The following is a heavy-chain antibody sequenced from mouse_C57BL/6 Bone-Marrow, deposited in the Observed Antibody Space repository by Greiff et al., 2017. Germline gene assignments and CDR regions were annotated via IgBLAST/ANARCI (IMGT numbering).Heavy chain of an antibody. CDR1: GYSITSDY. D-gene: IGHD3-2*02. Sequence: EVQRVESGPGLAKPSQTLSLTCSVTGYSITSDYWNWIRKFPGNKLEYMGYISYSGSTYYNPSLKSRISITRDTSKNQYYLQLNSVTTEDTATYYCARCSSGYLYYYAMDYWGQGTSVTVSS. V-gene: IGHV3-8*01. CDR2: ISYSGST. J-gene: IGHJ4*01. CDR3: ARCSSGYLYYYAMDY.